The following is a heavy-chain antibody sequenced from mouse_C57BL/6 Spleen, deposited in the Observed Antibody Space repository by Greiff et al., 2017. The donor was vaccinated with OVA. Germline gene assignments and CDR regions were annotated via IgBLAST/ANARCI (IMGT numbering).Heavy chain of an antibody. D-gene: IGHD1-1*01. J-gene: IGHJ1*03. CDR1: GFSLTSYG. V-gene: IGHV2-2*01. CDR3: ARHYGSSLGWYFDV. CDR2: IWSGGST. Sequence: VHLVESGPGLVQPSQILSITCTVSGFSLTSYGVHWVRQSPGKGLEWLGVIWSGGSTDYNAAFISRLSISKDNSKSQVFFKMNSLQADDTAIYYCARHYGSSLGWYFDVWGTGTTVTVSS.